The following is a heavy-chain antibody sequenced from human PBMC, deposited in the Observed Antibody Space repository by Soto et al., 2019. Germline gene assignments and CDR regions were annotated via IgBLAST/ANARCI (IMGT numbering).Heavy chain of an antibody. CDR1: GFTFSNFW. V-gene: IGHV3-74*03. D-gene: IGHD5-18*01. Sequence: PGGSLRLSCAASGFTFSNFWMHWVRQAPGKGLVWVSRIYSDGSGPMYADSVKGRFTISRDNAKSTLYLQMNSLRAEDTAVYYCATLNSFGSDYRGRGTLVTVSS. CDR3: ATLNSFGSDY. J-gene: IGHJ4*02. CDR2: IYSDGSGP.